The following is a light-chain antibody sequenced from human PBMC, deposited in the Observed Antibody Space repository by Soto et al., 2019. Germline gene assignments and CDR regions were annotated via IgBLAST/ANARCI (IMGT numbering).Light chain of an antibody. CDR3: HQRYNGPIS. CDR2: DAS. J-gene: IGKJ3*01. CDR1: QSVGRY. V-gene: IGKV3-11*01. Sequence: EIVLTQSPDTLSLSPGERATLSCRASQSVGRYLAWYQQKPGQPPRLLIYDASNRATGIPARFSGSGSGTDFALTISTLEPEDFAVYYCHQRYNGPISFGPGTKVDIK.